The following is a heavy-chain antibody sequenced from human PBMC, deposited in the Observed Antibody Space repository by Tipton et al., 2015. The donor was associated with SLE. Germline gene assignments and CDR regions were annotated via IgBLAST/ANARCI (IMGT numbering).Heavy chain of an antibody. V-gene: IGHV4-39*01. CDR2: IYYSGST. J-gene: IGHJ4*02. CDR3: ACENGVTDHYFDY. Sequence: TLSLTCTVSGGSISSSSYYWGWIRQPPGKGLEWIGSIYYSGSTYYNPSLKSRVTISVDTSKNQFSLKLSSVTAADTAVYYCACENGVTDHYFDYWGQGTLVTVSS. CDR1: GGSISSSSYY. D-gene: IGHD2-21*02.